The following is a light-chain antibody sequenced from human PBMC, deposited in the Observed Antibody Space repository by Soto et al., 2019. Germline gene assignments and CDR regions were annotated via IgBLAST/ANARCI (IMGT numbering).Light chain of an antibody. CDR3: QQRNVWPPVT. V-gene: IGKV3-11*01. J-gene: IGKJ5*01. CDR2: GAF. Sequence: EIVMTQSPATLSVSPGEGATLSCRASQGIGDTLAWYQQKPGQTPRLLIYGAFNRATGIPARFSGSGSGTDFTLTISSLEPEDSAVYYCQQRNVWPPVTFGQGTRLEIK. CDR1: QGIGDT.